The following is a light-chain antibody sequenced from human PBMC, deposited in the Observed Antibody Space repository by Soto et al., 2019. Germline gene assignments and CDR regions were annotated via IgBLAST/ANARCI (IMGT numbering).Light chain of an antibody. Sequence: QSVLTQPPSASGTPGQRGTISCSGSSSNGRVNFVYWYQHLPGTAPKLLIYRNDQRPSGVPDRFSGSKSGTSSSLAISGLRYEDEADYYCAAWDDSLRGRVFGTGTKVTVL. CDR3: AAWDDSLRGRV. J-gene: IGLJ1*01. CDR2: RND. V-gene: IGLV1-47*01. CDR1: SSNGRVNF.